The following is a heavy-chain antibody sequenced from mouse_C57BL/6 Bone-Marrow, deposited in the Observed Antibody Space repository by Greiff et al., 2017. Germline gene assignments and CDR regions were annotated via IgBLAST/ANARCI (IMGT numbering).Heavy chain of an antibody. V-gene: IGHV1-76*01. CDR1: GYTFTDYY. D-gene: IGHD2-3*01. CDR2: IYPGSGNT. J-gene: IGHJ2*01. Sequence: QVQLQQSGAELVRPGASVKLSCKASGYTFTDYYINWVKQRPGQGLEWIARIYPGSGNTYYNEKFKGKATLTAEKSSSTAYMQLSSLTSEDSAVYFCARWGDGSYFYLDYWGQGTTLTVSS. CDR3: ARWGDGSYFYLDY.